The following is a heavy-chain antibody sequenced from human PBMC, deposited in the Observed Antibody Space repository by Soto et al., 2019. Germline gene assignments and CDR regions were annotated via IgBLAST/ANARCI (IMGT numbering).Heavy chain of an antibody. V-gene: IGHV4-34*01. CDR2: INHSGST. CDR3: AREKDCSGGSCFPGRGPFDY. J-gene: IGHJ4*02. D-gene: IGHD2-15*01. Sequence: QVQLQQWGAGLLKPSETLSLTCAVYGGSFSGYYWSWIRQPPGKGLEWIGEINHSGSTNYNPSLKGRVTISVDKSKNQFSLKLSSVTAADTAVYYCAREKDCSGGSCFPGRGPFDYWGQGTLVTVSS. CDR1: GGSFSGYY.